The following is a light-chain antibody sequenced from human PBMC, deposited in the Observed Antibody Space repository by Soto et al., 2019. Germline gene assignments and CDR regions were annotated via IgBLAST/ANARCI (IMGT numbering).Light chain of an antibody. Sequence: QSALTQPASVSGSPGQSITISCTGTSSDVGGYNFVSWYQHHPGKAPKLIIYEVSNRPSGVSNRFSASKSDNTASLTISGLQAEDEADYYCSSYTNSSTLVGFGGGTKLTVL. CDR3: SSYTNSSTLVG. CDR2: EVS. J-gene: IGLJ2*01. V-gene: IGLV2-14*01. CDR1: SSDVGGYNF.